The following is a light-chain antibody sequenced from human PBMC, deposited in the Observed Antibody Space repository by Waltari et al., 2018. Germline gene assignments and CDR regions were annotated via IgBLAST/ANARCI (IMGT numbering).Light chain of an antibody. J-gene: IGLJ2*01. CDR2: EVN. CDR1: SSDVGSYNL. V-gene: IGLV2-23*02. Sequence: QSALTQPPSVSGSPGQSITISCTGTSSDVGSYNLVSWSQQHPGKAPKLMIYEVNKRPSGVSDRFSGSKSGNTASLTISGLQAEDEADYYCFSYVGISTCVFGGGTKLTVL. CDR3: FSYVGISTCV.